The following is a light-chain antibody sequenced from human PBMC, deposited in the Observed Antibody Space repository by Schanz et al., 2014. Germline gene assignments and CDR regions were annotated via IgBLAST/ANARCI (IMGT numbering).Light chain of an antibody. CDR3: CSYADSGTRYL. V-gene: IGLV1-40*01. J-gene: IGLJ1*01. Sequence: QSVLTQPPSVSGAPGQGVTISCTGSASNIGAGYDVHWYQQVPGTAPKPLIFDNTNRPSGVPDRFSGSKSGTSASLAITGLQAEDEADYYCCSYADSGTRYLFGTGTKLTVL. CDR1: ASNIGAGYD. CDR2: DNT.